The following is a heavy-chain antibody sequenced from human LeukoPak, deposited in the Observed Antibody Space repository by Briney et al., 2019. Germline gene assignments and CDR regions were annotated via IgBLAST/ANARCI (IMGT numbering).Heavy chain of an antibody. V-gene: IGHV3-43D*04. CDR3: AKDGKNYFDY. CDR1: GFSFSIYA. Sequence: PGGSLRLSCAASGFSFSIYAMSWFRQAPGKGLEWVSLISWDGGSTYYADSVKGRFTISRDNSKNSLSLQMNSLRAEDTALYYCAKDGKNYFDYGGQGTLVTVSS. J-gene: IGHJ4*02. CDR2: ISWDGGST.